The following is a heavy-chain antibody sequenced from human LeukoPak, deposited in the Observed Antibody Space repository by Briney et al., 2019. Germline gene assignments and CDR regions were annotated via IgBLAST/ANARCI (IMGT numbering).Heavy chain of an antibody. CDR1: GCTFTSYG. V-gene: IGHV1-18*01. Sequence: ASVKVSCKASGCTFTSYGISWVRQAPGQGLEWMGWISAYNGNTNYAQKLQGRVTMTTDTSTSTAYMELRSLRSDDTAVYYCARDKYGDYGFDSDYWGQGTLVTVSS. CDR3: ARDKYGDYGFDSDY. D-gene: IGHD4-17*01. CDR2: ISAYNGNT. J-gene: IGHJ4*02.